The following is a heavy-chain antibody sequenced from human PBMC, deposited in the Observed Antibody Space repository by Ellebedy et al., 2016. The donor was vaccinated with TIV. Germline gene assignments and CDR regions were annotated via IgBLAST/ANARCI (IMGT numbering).Heavy chain of an antibody. CDR3: ARGFVWFSYAFDI. CDR2: INPKSGGT. V-gene: IGHV1-2*02. D-gene: IGHD2-21*01. Sequence: GESLKISXKASGYTFTGTDYYMHWVRQAPGQGLEWMGWINPKSGGTNYARKFQGRVTMTRDTSISTAYMELSRLRSDDTAVFYCARGFVWFSYAFDIWGQGTMVTVSP. J-gene: IGHJ3*02. CDR1: GYTFTGTDYY.